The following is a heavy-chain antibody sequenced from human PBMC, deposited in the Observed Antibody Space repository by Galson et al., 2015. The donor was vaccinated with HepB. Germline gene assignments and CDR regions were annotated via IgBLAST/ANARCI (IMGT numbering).Heavy chain of an antibody. CDR1: GYTFTSYG. Sequence: SVKVSCKASGYTFTSYGISWVRQAPGQGLEWMGWISAYNGNTNYAQKLQGRVTMTTDTSTSTAYMELRSLRSDDTAVYYCARVTGGSYAHYYYGMDVWGQGTTVTVSS. J-gene: IGHJ6*02. D-gene: IGHD1-26*01. V-gene: IGHV1-18*01. CDR2: ISAYNGNT. CDR3: ARVTGGSYAHYYYGMDV.